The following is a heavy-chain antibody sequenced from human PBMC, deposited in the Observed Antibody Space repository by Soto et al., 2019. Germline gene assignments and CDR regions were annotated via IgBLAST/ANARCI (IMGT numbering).Heavy chain of an antibody. CDR3: ARSMRELHAFDI. V-gene: IGHV1-45*02. CDR1: GYTFTYRY. CDR2: ITPFNGNT. Sequence: SVKVSCKASGYTFTYRYLHWVRQAPGQALEWMGWITPFNGNTNYAQKFQDRVTITRDRSMSTAYMELSSLRSEDTAMYYCARSMRELHAFDIWGQGTMVTVSS. D-gene: IGHD1-26*01. J-gene: IGHJ3*02.